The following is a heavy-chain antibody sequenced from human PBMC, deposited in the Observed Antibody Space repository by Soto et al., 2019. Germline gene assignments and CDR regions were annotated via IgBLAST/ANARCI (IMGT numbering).Heavy chain of an antibody. Sequence: ASVKVSCKASGGTFSGYAISWVRQAPGQGLEWMGGIIPIFGTANYAQKFQGRVTITADESTSTAYMELSSLRSEDTAVYYCATPTTVVRSYYYYGMDVWGQGTKVTVYS. CDR2: IIPIFGTA. CDR1: GGTFSGYA. V-gene: IGHV1-69*13. D-gene: IGHD4-17*01. J-gene: IGHJ6*02. CDR3: ATPTTVVRSYYYYGMDV.